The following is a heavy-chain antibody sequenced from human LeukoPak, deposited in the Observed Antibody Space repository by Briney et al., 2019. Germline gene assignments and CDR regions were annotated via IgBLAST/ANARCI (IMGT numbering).Heavy chain of an antibody. CDR2: IFPDDSET. J-gene: IGHJ4*02. CDR3: ARVDYGSGMPCFDY. CDR1: GYSFASYW. Sequence: GESLKISCQAFGYSFASYWIGWVRQMPGKGLEGMGNIFPDDSETRYSPSFQGQVTISVDKPNDTAYLPWSSLKASDSAFYFCARVDYGSGMPCFDYGSQGPLVTVPS. D-gene: IGHD3-10*01. V-gene: IGHV5-51*04.